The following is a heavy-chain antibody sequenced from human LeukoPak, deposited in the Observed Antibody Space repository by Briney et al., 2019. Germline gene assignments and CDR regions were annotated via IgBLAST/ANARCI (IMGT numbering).Heavy chain of an antibody. V-gene: IGHV1-2*02. CDR3: ARFEAYCGGDCYPTPFDY. D-gene: IGHD2-21*02. CDR2: LNPDSGAT. Sequence: ASVKVSCKASGYTFTGYFMHWVRQAPGQGLEWMGWLNPDSGATSYAQRFQGRVTMTRDTSISAAYMDLSRLRSDDAAVCYCARFEAYCGGDCYPTPFDYWGQGTLVTVSS. CDR1: GYTFTGYF. J-gene: IGHJ4*02.